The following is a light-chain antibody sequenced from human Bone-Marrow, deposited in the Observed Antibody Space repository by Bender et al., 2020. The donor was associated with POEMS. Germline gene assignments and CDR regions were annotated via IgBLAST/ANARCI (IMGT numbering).Light chain of an antibody. V-gene: IGLV2-11*01. CDR2: DVT. CDR3: SSYAGSYVV. J-gene: IGLJ2*01. CDR1: SSDIGTYNF. Sequence: QSALTQPASVSGSPGQSINISCTGTSSDIGTYNFVAWYQQHPDKAPKLMIYDVTKRPSGVPERFSGFKSGNTASLTISGLQTEDEADYYCSSYAGSYVVFGGGTIVTVL.